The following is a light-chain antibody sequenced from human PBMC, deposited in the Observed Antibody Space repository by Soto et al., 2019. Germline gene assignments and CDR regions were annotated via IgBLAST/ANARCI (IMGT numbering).Light chain of an antibody. Sequence: DIQMTQXPXTXSAXVXDRVTXTCRASQSISTWLAWYQQKPGKAPKLLIYKASSLESGVPSRFSGSGSGTEFTLTISSLQPDDFATYYCQQYNTYPLTFGGGTTVEIK. CDR3: QQYNTYPLT. V-gene: IGKV1-5*03. CDR2: KAS. CDR1: QSISTW. J-gene: IGKJ4*01.